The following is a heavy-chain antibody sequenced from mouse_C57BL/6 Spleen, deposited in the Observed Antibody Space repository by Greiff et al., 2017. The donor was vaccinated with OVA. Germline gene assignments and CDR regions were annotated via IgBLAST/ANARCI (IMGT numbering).Heavy chain of an antibody. CDR1: GYTFTSYW. D-gene: IGHD1-1*01. CDR2: IDPSDSYT. J-gene: IGHJ4*01. V-gene: IGHV1-59*01. Sequence: QVQLQQSGAELVRPGTSVKLSCKASGYTFTSYWMHWVKQRPGQGLEWIGVIDPSDSYTNYNQKFKGKATLTVDTSSSTAYMQLSSLTSEDSAVYYGARGTTVVAPYAMDYWGQGTSVTVSS. CDR3: ARGTTVVAPYAMDY.